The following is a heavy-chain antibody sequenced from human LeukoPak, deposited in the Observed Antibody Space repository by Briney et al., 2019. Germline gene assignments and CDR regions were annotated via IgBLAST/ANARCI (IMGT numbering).Heavy chain of an antibody. CDR2: ISGSGGST. CDR3: AKNSASRITMIVVVIGAFDI. D-gene: IGHD3-22*01. CDR1: GLTFSSYA. Sequence: GGSLRLSCAASGLTFSSYAMSWVRQAPGKGLEWVSAISGSGGSTYYADSVKGRFTISRDNSKNTLYLQMNSLRAEDTAVYYCAKNSASRITMIVVVIGAFDIWGQGTMVTVSS. V-gene: IGHV3-23*01. J-gene: IGHJ3*02.